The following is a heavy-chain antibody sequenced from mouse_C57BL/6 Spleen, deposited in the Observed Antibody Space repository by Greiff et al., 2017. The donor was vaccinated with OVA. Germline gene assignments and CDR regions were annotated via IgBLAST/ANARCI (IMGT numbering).Heavy chain of an antibody. V-gene: IGHV1-64*01. Sequence: QVQLKQPGAELVKPGASVKLSCKASGYTFTSYWMHWVKQRPGQGLEWIGMIHPNSGSTNYNEKFKSKATLTVDKSSSTAYMQLSSLTSEDSAVYYCARDDYDSPWFAYWGQGTLVTVSA. D-gene: IGHD2-4*01. CDR3: ARDDYDSPWFAY. J-gene: IGHJ3*01. CDR1: GYTFTSYW. CDR2: IHPNSGST.